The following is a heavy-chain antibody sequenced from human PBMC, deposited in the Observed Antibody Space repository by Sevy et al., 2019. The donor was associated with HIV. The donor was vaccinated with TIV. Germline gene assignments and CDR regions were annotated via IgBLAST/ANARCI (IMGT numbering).Heavy chain of an antibody. V-gene: IGHV3-30-3*01. J-gene: IGHJ4*02. Sequence: GGSLRLSCAASGFTFTSYAMNWVRQAPGKGLEWVASVSYDGRNTYYAGSPKGRFTISRENSKSTVYLQVNSLSADDTAVYYCVRDRSYASPYYFDHWGQGTLVTSPQ. D-gene: IGHD2-2*01. CDR3: VRDRSYASPYYFDH. CDR1: GFTFTSYA. CDR2: VSYDGRNT.